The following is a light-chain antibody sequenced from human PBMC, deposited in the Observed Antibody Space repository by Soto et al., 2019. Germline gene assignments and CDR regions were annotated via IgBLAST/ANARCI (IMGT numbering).Light chain of an antibody. CDR3: QQYGSSPRLT. Sequence: EIVLTQSPDTLSLSPGERATLSCRASQSVTSSYLAWYQQRPGQAPRLLIYDASSRATGIPARLSGSGSGTDFSLTISRLEPEDFAVYYCQQYGSSPRLTFGGGTKVEIK. CDR1: QSVTSSY. J-gene: IGKJ4*01. CDR2: DAS. V-gene: IGKV3-20*01.